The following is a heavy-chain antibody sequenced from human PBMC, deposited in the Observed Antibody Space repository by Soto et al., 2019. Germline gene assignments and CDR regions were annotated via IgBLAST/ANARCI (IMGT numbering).Heavy chain of an antibody. CDR3: ARVVPGAEAWFGP. CDR1: GYTFSNYG. J-gene: IGHJ5*02. D-gene: IGHD2-2*01. CDR2: ISLYSDGT. Sequence: QVQLVQSGGEVKRPGASVKVSCKTSGYTFSNYGITWVRQAPGQPLAWLGWISLYSDGTNYAQKLQGRVSMTTDTSTTTAYMELRSLRSDDTAVYYCARVVPGAEAWFGPWGQGTLVTVSS. V-gene: IGHV1-18*01.